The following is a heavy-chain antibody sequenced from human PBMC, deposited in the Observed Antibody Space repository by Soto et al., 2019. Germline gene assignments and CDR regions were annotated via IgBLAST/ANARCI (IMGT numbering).Heavy chain of an antibody. CDR2: ISSSSSYI. CDR3: ARGVPAAISWFDP. CDR1: GFTCSSYS. V-gene: IGHV3-21*01. Sequence: GGSLRLSCAASGFTCSSYSMNWVRQAPGKGLEWVSSISSSSSYIYYADSVKGRFTISRDNAKNSLYLQMNSLRAEDTAVYYCARGVPAAISWFDPWGQGTLVTVSS. D-gene: IGHD2-2*01. J-gene: IGHJ5*02.